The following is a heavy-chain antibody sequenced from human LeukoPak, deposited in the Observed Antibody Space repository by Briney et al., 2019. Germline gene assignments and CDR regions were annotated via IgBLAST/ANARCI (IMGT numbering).Heavy chain of an antibody. V-gene: IGHV3-73*01. CDR1: GFTFSGSA. CDR2: IRSKANSYAT. Sequence: GGSLRLSCAASGFTFSGSAMHWVRQASGKGLEWVGRIRSKANSYATAYAASVKGRFTISRDDSKSIAYLQMNSLKTEDTAVYYCTTILEWYWDLLDYWGQGTLVTVSS. J-gene: IGHJ4*02. CDR3: TTILEWYWDLLDY. D-gene: IGHD3-3*01.